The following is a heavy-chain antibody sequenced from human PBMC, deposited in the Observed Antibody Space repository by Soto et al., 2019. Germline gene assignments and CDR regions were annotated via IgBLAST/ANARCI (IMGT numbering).Heavy chain of an antibody. J-gene: IGHJ1*01. Sequence: ASVKVSCKASGYTFTSYGISWVRQAPGQGLEWMGWISAYNGNTNYAQKLQGRVTMTTDTSTSTAYMELRSLRSDDTAVYYCARDCIGGGSCYSEYFQHWGQGTLVTVSS. CDR2: ISAYNGNT. D-gene: IGHD2-15*01. V-gene: IGHV1-18*01. CDR1: GYTFTSYG. CDR3: ARDCIGGGSCYSEYFQH.